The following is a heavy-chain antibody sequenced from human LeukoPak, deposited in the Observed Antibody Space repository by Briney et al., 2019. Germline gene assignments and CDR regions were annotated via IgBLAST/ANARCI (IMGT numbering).Heavy chain of an antibody. CDR2: INPNSGGT. Sequence: ASVKVSCKASGYTFTGYYMHWVRQAPGQGLEWMGWINPNSGGTNYARKFQGRVTMTRDTSISTAYMELSRLRSDDTAVYYCARDGSPPYYYDSSGSELWFDPWGQGTLVTVSS. CDR3: ARDGSPPYYYDSSGSELWFDP. D-gene: IGHD3-22*01. V-gene: IGHV1-2*02. CDR1: GYTFTGYY. J-gene: IGHJ5*02.